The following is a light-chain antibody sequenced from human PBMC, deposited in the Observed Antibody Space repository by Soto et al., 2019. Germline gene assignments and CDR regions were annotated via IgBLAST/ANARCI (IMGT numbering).Light chain of an antibody. CDR3: SSYTSSSLHV. Sequence: QSVLTQPASVSGSPGQSITISCTGTSSDVGGYNYVSWYQQHPGKAPTLMIYDVSNRPSGVSNRFSGSKSGNTASLTISGLQAEDEADYYCSSYTSSSLHVFGTGTKGTVL. J-gene: IGLJ1*01. CDR2: DVS. V-gene: IGLV2-14*03. CDR1: SSDVGGYNY.